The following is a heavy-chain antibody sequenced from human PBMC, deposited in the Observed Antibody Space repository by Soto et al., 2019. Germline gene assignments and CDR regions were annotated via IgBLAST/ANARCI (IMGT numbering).Heavy chain of an antibody. D-gene: IGHD2-15*01. V-gene: IGHV3-13*01. CDR1: GFTLSAYD. CDR2: LGAADDT. Sequence: GGSLRLSCAASGFTLSAYDMHWVRQAAGKGLEWVSALGAADDTYYLVSVKGRFTISRENAKNSLYLQMNNLIAGDAAVYYCARAYSGRLPRRADYSSAMAVWGQGTTATV. J-gene: IGHJ6*02. CDR3: ARAYSGRLPRRADYSSAMAV.